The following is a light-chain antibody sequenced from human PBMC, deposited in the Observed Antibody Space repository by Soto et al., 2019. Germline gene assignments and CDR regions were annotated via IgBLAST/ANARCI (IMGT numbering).Light chain of an antibody. CDR3: AAWDDSLNGPV. J-gene: IGLJ2*01. CDR2: SNN. CDR1: SSNIGSNT. Sequence: QSVLTQPPSASVTPGQRVTISCSGSSSNIGSNTVNWYQQLPGTAPKLLIYSNNQRPSGVPDLFSGSKSGTSASLAISGLQSEDEADYYCAAWDDSLNGPVFGGGTTLTVL. V-gene: IGLV1-44*01.